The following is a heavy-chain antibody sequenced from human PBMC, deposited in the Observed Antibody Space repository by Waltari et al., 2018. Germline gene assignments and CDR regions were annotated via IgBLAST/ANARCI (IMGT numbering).Heavy chain of an antibody. CDR3: AKRGDSSGYLTD. J-gene: IGHJ4*02. Sequence: EVQLVESGGGLVQPGGSLRLSCAASGFTFRSYWMHWVRQAPGKGLVWVSRINSDGSSTSYADSVKGRFTIPRDNAKNTLYLQMNSLRAEDTAVYYCAKRGDSSGYLTDWGQGTLVTVSS. CDR2: INSDGSST. V-gene: IGHV3-74*01. CDR1: GFTFRSYW. D-gene: IGHD3-22*01.